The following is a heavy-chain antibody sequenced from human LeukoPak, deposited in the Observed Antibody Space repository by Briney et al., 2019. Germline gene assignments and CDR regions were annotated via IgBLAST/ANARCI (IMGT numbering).Heavy chain of an antibody. V-gene: IGHV4-59*01. CDR3: ASGSGGSSAYYFDY. D-gene: IGHD2-15*01. J-gene: IGHJ4*02. Sequence: SETLSLTCTVSGGSISSYYWSWIRQPPGKGLEWIGYIYYSGSTNYNPSLKSRVTISVDTSKNQFSLKLSSVTAADTAVYYCASGSGGSSAYYFDYWGQGTLVTVSS. CDR2: IYYSGST. CDR1: GGSISSYY.